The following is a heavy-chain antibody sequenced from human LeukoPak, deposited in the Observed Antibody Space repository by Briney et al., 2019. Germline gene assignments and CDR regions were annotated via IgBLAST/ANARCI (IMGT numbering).Heavy chain of an antibody. CDR3: DIIAASGARTADH. J-gene: IGHJ4*02. CDR1: GRSITSDDSC. V-gene: IGHV4-30-4*02. Sequence: PSDTLSLTCTVSGRSITSDDSCCTCLRQPPGKGLEWIWYLSYTGATHYSPSLTSRLTISRDTTSHQFYLNLPSVTAPDTAAFFCDIIAASGARTADHWGKGTLVTVSS. CDR2: LSYTGAT. D-gene: IGHD6-13*01.